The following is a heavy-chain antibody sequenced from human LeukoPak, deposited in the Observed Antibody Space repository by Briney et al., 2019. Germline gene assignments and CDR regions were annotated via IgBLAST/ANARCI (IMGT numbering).Heavy chain of an antibody. CDR1: GFTFSSYA. D-gene: IGHD1-26*01. V-gene: IGHV3-7*03. J-gene: IGHJ4*02. CDR3: ATYSGVHHKTFDD. Sequence: GGSLRLSCATSGFTFSSYAMSWVRQAPGEGPEWVANIKQDESEKDYADSVRGRFTISRDNAKNSLFLQMNSLRAEDTALYYCATYSGVHHKTFDDWGQGTLVTVSS. CDR2: IKQDESEK.